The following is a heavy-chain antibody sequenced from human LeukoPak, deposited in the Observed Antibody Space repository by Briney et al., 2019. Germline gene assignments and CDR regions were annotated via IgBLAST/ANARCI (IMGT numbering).Heavy chain of an antibody. Sequence: TSETLSLTCTVSGGSISSSSYYWGWIRQPPGKGLEWIGSILYSGTTYYNPSLESRINISVDTSKNQVSLKLNSVTAADTAVFYCARHIRVGARQEFDYWGQGTLVTVSS. V-gene: IGHV4-39*01. D-gene: IGHD6-6*01. J-gene: IGHJ4*02. CDR3: ARHIRVGARQEFDY. CDR1: GGSISSSSYY. CDR2: ILYSGTT.